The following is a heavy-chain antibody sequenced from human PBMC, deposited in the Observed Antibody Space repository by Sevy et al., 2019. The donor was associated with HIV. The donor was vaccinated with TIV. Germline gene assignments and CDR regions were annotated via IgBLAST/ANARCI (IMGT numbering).Heavy chain of an antibody. V-gene: IGHV4-39*01. CDR1: GGSISSSSYY. J-gene: IGHJ4*02. CDR2: IYYSGST. D-gene: IGHD1-26*01. CDR3: ARHPKYYYYFDY. Sequence: SETLSLTCTVSGGSISSSSYYWGWIRQPPGKGLGWIGSIYYSGSTYYNPSLKSRVTISVDTSKNQFSLKLSSVTAADTAVYYCARHPKYYYYFDYWGQGTLVTVSS.